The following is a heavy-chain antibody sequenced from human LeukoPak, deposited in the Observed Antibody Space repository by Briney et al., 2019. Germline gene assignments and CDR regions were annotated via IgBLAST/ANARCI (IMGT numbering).Heavy chain of an antibody. CDR2: ISSSSSYI. Sequence: GGSLRLSCAASGFTFSSYSMNWVRQAPGEGLEWVSSISSSSSYIYYADSVKGRFTISRDNAKNSLYLQMNSLRAEDTAVYYCARMRVGDYYMDVWGKGTTVTVSS. J-gene: IGHJ6*03. V-gene: IGHV3-21*01. CDR1: GFTFSSYS. CDR3: ARMRVGDYYMDV. D-gene: IGHD3-3*01.